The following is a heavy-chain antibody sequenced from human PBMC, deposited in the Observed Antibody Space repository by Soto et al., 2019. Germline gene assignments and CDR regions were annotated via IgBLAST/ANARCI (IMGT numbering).Heavy chain of an antibody. V-gene: IGHV1-46*01. Sequence: ASVKVSCKASGYTFTSYYMHWVRQAPGQGLEWMGIINPSGGSTSYAQKFQGRVTMTRDTSTSTVYMELSSLRSEDTAVYYCARDRYDIVVVPAAMDHYYHYGMDVWGQGTRVTVSS. CDR2: INPSGGST. D-gene: IGHD2-2*01. J-gene: IGHJ6*02. CDR3: ARDRYDIVVVPAAMDHYYHYGMDV. CDR1: GYTFTSYY.